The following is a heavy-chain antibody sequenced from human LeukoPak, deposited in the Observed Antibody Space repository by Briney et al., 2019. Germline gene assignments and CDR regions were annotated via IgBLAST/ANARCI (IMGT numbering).Heavy chain of an antibody. Sequence: GGSLRLSCAASGFTLSSYAMSWVRQAPGKGLEWVAVISYDGSNKYYADSVKGRFTISRDNSKNTLYLQMNSLRAEDTAVYYCARGPWLGTFDYWGQGTLVTVSS. CDR3: ARGPWLGTFDY. J-gene: IGHJ4*02. V-gene: IGHV3-30*01. CDR2: ISYDGSNK. CDR1: GFTLSSYA. D-gene: IGHD1-14*01.